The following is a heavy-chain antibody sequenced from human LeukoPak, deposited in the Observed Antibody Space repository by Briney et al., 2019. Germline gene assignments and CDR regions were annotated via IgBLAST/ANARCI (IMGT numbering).Heavy chain of an antibody. CDR2: IYYSGST. J-gene: IGHJ4*02. CDR3: ARVQVRGVIISKFDY. Sequence: SQSLSLTWTVAGGSISSYYWSWIRQPPGKGLEWIGYIYYSGSTNYNPSLKSRVTISVDTSKNQFSLKLSSVTAADTAVYYCARVQVRGVIISKFDYWGQGTLVTVSS. D-gene: IGHD3-10*01. V-gene: IGHV4-59*01. CDR1: GGSISSYY.